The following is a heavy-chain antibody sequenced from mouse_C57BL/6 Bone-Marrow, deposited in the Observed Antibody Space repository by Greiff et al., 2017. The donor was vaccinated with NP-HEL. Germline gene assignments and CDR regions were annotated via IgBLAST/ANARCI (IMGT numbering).Heavy chain of an antibody. CDR2: IDPENGDT. V-gene: IGHV14-4*01. J-gene: IGHJ3*01. CDR1: GFNIKDDY. Sequence: EVQGVESGAELVRPGASVKLSCTASGFNIKDDYMHWVKQRPEQGLEWIGWIDPENGDTEYASKFQGKATITADTSSNTAYLQLSSLTAEDTAVYYCTTYYDYDDGSWFAYWGQGTLVTVSA. CDR3: TTYYDYDDGSWFAY. D-gene: IGHD2-4*01.